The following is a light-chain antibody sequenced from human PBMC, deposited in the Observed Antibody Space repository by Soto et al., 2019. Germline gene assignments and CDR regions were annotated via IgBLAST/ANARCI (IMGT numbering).Light chain of an antibody. CDR1: TSFRVL. CDR2: DAY. J-gene: IGKJ5*01. Sequence: EVVLTQSPVTLSLSPGERATLSSRASTSFRVLLAWYQQKPGQAPRLLIYDAYNRATGIPPRFSGSGSGTYFTLTISSLEPEDSAVYYCQQRHMWPITFGQGTRLEIK. CDR3: QQRHMWPIT. V-gene: IGKV3-11*01.